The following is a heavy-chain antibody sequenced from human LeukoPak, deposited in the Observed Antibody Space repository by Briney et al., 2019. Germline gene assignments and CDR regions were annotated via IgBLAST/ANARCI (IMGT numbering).Heavy chain of an antibody. Sequence: PGGSLRLSCAAPGFTFSSYWMSWVRQAPGKGLEWVANIKQDGSEKYYVDSVKGRFTISRDNAKNSLYLQMNSLRAEDTAVYYCARRKYDSSGPRFDYWGQGTLVTVSS. CDR1: GFTFSSYW. V-gene: IGHV3-7*01. CDR2: IKQDGSEK. D-gene: IGHD3-22*01. CDR3: ARRKYDSSGPRFDY. J-gene: IGHJ4*02.